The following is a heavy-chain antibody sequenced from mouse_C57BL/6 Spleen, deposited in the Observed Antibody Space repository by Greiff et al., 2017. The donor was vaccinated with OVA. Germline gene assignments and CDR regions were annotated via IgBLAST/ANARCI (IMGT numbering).Heavy chain of an antibody. J-gene: IGHJ4*01. CDR3: ARSAMDY. CDR2: INPGDGDN. V-gene: IGHV1-82*01. Sequence: QVQLQQSGPDLVKPGASVKISCTASGFAFSSSWMNWVKQRPGKGLEWIGWINPGDGDNYYNGKFKGKATLTADKSSSTAYRQLSSLTSEDSAVYFCARSAMDYWGQGTSVTVSS. CDR1: GFAFSSSW.